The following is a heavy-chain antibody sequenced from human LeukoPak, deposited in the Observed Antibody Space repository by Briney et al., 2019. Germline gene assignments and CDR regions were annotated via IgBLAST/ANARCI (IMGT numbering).Heavy chain of an antibody. V-gene: IGHV3-74*03. CDR2: MNYDGSRT. D-gene: IGHD6-19*01. CDR3: AREGYDTGWHGYDH. CDR1: ACRVSIYW. Sequence: RPSYPASACRVSIYWTDCARQPPRKWLVWLSRMNYDGSRTTYGDSVKGRFTTSRDNAKNTLFLQMNSLRAEDTAVYYCAREGYDTGWHGYDHWGQGILVTVSS. J-gene: IGHJ4*02.